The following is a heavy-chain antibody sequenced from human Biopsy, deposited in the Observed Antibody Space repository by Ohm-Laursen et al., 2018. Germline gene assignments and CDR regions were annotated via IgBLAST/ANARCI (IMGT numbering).Heavy chain of an antibody. CDR2: VYYTGST. CDR3: ARDRGYYSDRTVPGYFDL. CDR1: GDSISSYY. V-gene: IGHV4-59*01. D-gene: IGHD3-22*01. J-gene: IGHJ2*01. Sequence: GTLSLTCAASGDSISSYYWSWIRQPPGKGLQWIGYVYYTGSTDYNPSLQSRVTISVDTSKNHFSLRLRSVTPTDTAIYYCARDRGYYSDRTVPGYFDLWGRGTLVTVSS.